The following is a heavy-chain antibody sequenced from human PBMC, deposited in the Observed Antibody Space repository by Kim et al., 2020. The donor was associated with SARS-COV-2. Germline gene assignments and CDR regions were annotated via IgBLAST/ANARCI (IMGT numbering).Heavy chain of an antibody. CDR3: ARTETYPRVAAAGTNRY. V-gene: IGHV4-34*01. Sequence: SETLSLTCAVYGGSFSGYYWSWIRQPPGKGLEWIGEINHSGSTNYNPSLKSQVTISVDTSKNQFSLKLSSVTAADTAAYYCARTETYPRVAAAGTNRYWG. CDR1: GGSFSGYY. D-gene: IGHD6-13*01. J-gene: IGHJ4*01. CDR2: INHSGST.